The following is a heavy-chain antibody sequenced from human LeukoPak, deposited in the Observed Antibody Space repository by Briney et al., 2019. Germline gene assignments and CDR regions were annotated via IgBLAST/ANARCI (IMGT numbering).Heavy chain of an antibody. V-gene: IGHV1-8*01. D-gene: IGHD1-14*01. CDR1: GYTFTTYE. CDR2: MHPNSGSI. CDR3: TRGPRNDP. J-gene: IGHJ5*02. Sequence: ASVKVSCKTSGYTFTTYEINWLRQAAGQGLEWMGWMHPNSGSIDYAQKFQGRVTMTRDTSTNTAYMELSSLRSEDTAVYYCTRGPRNDPWGQGTLVIVSS.